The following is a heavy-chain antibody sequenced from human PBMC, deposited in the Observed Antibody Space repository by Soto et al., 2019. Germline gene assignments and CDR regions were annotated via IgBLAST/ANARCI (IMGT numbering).Heavy chain of an antibody. CDR1: GFTFSSYD. V-gene: IGHV3-13*01. CDR3: ARAPRGYGGDLVYGMDV. J-gene: IGHJ6*02. D-gene: IGHD2-21*02. CDR2: IGTAGDT. Sequence: GGSLRLSCAASGFTFSSYDMHWVRQATGKGLEWVSAIGTAGDTYYPGSVKGRFTISRENAKNSLYLQMNSLRAGDTAVYYCARAPRGYGGDLVYGMDVWGQGTTFTVSS.